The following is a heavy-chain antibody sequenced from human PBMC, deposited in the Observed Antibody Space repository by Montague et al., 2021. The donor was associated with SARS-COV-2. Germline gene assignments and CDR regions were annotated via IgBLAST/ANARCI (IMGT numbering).Heavy chain of an antibody. J-gene: IGHJ6*02. Sequence: TLSLTCTVSGGSISTGSYYWSWIRQPAGKGLEWIGRIYTSGSTNYNPSLKSRVTISVDTSKNQFSLKLSSVTAADTAVYYCAGGPHYDILTSYYKDGMDVWGQGTTVTVSS. CDR2: IYTSGST. CDR3: AGGPHYDILTSYYKDGMDV. V-gene: IGHV4-61*02. D-gene: IGHD3-9*01. CDR1: GGSISTGSYY.